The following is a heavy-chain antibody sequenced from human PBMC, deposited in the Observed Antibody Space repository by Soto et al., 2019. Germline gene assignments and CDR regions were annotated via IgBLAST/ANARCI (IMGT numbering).Heavy chain of an antibody. CDR3: ASSHCSSTSCYTPNYYGMDV. V-gene: IGHV1-3*01. CDR1: GYAFTSYA. Sequence: ASVKVSCKASGYAFTSYAMHWVRQAPGQRLEWMGWINAGNGNTKYSQKFQGRVTITRDTSASTAYMELSSLRSEDTAVYYCASSHCSSTSCYTPNYYGMDVWGQGTTVTVSS. CDR2: INAGNGNT. J-gene: IGHJ6*02. D-gene: IGHD2-2*02.